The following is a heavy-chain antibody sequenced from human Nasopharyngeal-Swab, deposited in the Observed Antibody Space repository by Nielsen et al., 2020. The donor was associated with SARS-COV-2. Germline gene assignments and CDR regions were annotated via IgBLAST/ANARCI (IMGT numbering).Heavy chain of an antibody. J-gene: IGHJ4*02. Sequence: SLKISCAASGFTFSSYGMHWVRQAPGKGLEWVAVIWYDGSNKYYADSVKGRFTISRDNSKNTLYLQMNSLRAEDTAVYYCARGNVDTAMVVLDYWGQGTLVTVSS. CDR2: IWYDGSNK. V-gene: IGHV3-33*01. D-gene: IGHD5-18*01. CDR1: GFTFSSYG. CDR3: ARGNVDTAMVVLDY.